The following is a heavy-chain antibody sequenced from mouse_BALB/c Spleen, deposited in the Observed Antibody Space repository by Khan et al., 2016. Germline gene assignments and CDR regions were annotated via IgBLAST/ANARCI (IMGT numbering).Heavy chain of an antibody. Sequence: VQLKESGAELVEPGASVKFSCTTSGFNIKDAYIHWVRQRPEQSLEWIGRIDPANGNTEYDPKFQGRATITADTSSNTAYLQLTSLTSEDTAVXYCPNIDTGNNEGKVYAMYYWGQATAVAASA. CDR1: GFNIKDAY. D-gene: IGHD1-3*01. J-gene: IGHJ4*01. V-gene: IGHV14-3*02. CDR2: IDPANGNT. CDR3: PNIDTGNNEGKVYAMYY.